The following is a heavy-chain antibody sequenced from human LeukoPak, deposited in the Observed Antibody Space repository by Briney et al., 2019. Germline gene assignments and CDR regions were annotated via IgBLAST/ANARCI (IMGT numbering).Heavy chain of an antibody. J-gene: IGHJ4*02. CDR2: ISSGESSI. CDR3: ARAPDYRYGPL. CDR1: GFTFSNHY. D-gene: IGHD5-18*01. Sequence: PGGSLRLSCAASGFTFSNHYMSWVRQAPGKGLEWVSYISSGESSIYYADSVKGRSTISRDNAKNSLYLQMNSLKVEDTAVYYCARAPDYRYGPLGGQGTLVTVSS. V-gene: IGHV3-11*04.